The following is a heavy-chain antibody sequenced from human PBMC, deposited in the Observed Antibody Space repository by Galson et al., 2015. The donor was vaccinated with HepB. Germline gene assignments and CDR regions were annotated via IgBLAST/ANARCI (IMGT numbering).Heavy chain of an antibody. CDR2: INPDGGAA. CDR3: ARDSDMDV. CDR1: GFMFTGYY. Sequence: SVKVSCKASGFMFTGYYLHWVRQVPGQRLEWVGRINPDGGAADSAQRFQDRVTLTSDTSINTAYMELRSLRPDDTAVYFCARDSDMDVWGTGTTVIVSS. V-gene: IGHV1-2*06. J-gene: IGHJ6*03.